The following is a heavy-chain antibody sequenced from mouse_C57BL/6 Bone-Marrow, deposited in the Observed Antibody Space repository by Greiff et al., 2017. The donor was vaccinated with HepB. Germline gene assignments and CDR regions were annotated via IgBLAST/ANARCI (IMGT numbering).Heavy chain of an antibody. CDR1: GYTFTDYE. CDR3: TRRIY. Sequence: VKLMESGAELVRPGASVTLSCKASGYTFTDYEMHWVKQTPVHGLEWIGAIDPETGGTAYNQKFKGKAILTADKSSSTAYMELRSLTSEDSAVYYCTRRIYWGQGTTLTVSS. CDR2: IDPETGGT. J-gene: IGHJ2*01. V-gene: IGHV1-15*01.